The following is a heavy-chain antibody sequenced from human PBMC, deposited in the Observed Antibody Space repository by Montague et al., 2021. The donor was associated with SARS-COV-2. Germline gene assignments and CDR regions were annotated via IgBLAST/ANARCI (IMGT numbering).Heavy chain of an antibody. CDR1: GGSISGYY. J-gene: IGHJ5*02. V-gene: IGHV4-59*01. CDR3: ARGGDMNWFDP. Sequence: SETLSLTCTVYGGSISGYYWSWIRQPPGKGLEWIGDISYSGSTNYNPSLKSRVTISVDTSKNQFSLKLSSVTAADTAVYYCARGGDMNWFDPWGQGTLVTVSS. D-gene: IGHD2-21*01. CDR2: ISYSGST.